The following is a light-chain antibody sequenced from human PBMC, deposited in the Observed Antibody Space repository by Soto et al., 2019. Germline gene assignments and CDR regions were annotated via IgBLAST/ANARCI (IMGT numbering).Light chain of an antibody. J-gene: IGKJ2*01. CDR3: QQYDNWPPMYT. CDR1: QNISSN. V-gene: IGKV3-15*01. Sequence: DILMTQSPATLSVSPGESATLSCRASQNISSNLVWYQQTPGQAPRFLIYDASTRAIGIPGRFSGSGSGTEFTLTISSLQSEDFALYYCQQYDNWPPMYTFGQGTKVDIK. CDR2: DAS.